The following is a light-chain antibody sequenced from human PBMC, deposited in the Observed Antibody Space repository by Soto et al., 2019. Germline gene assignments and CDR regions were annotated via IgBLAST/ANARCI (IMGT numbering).Light chain of an antibody. Sequence: IVMTQSPTILSVSPGERATLSCRASQSVSSNLAGYQQKPGQPPRLLMYGVYTRAPGTPARFSGSGSGTEFTLTISSLQSEDSAVYYCQQYDKWPQRTFGQGTKVEIK. CDR1: QSVSSN. CDR2: GVY. V-gene: IGKV3D-15*01. J-gene: IGKJ1*01. CDR3: QQYDKWPQRT.